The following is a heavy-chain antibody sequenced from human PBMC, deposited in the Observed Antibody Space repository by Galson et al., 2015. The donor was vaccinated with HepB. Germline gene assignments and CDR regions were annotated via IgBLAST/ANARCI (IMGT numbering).Heavy chain of an antibody. Sequence: SLRLSCAASGFTVSSNYMSWVRQAPGKGLEWVSVIYSGGSTYYADSVKGRFTISRDNSKNTLYLQMNSLRAEDTAVYYCARGLVGAGYSFDYWGQGTLVTVSS. D-gene: IGHD1-26*01. V-gene: IGHV3-66*01. CDR2: IYSGGST. CDR3: ARGLVGAGYSFDY. CDR1: GFTVSSNY. J-gene: IGHJ4*02.